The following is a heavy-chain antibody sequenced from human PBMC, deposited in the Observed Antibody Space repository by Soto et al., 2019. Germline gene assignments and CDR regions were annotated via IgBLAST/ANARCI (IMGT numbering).Heavy chain of an antibody. Sequence: KTSETLSLTCTVSGGSISSYYWSWIRQPPGKGLEWIGYIYYSGSTNYNPSLKSRVTISVDTSKNQFSLKLSSVTAADTAVYYCASYDFWSGYKVRGAFDIWGQGTMVTVSS. V-gene: IGHV4-59*01. J-gene: IGHJ3*02. CDR1: GGSISSYY. D-gene: IGHD3-3*01. CDR2: IYYSGST. CDR3: ASYDFWSGYKVRGAFDI.